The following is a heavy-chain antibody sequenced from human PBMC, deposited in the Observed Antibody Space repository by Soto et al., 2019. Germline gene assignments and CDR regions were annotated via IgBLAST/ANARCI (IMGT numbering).Heavy chain of an antibody. CDR1: GYTFTNYG. CDR2: ISGYNGNT. CDR3: AREGQAPYYYYGMDV. Sequence: ASVKVSCKASGYTFTNYGFSWVRQAPGQGLEWMGWISGYNGNTKYAEKFQGRVTMTTDTSTSTAHMELRSLRSDDTAVYYCAREGQAPYYYYGMDVWGQRTADTVSS. V-gene: IGHV1-18*01. J-gene: IGHJ6*02. D-gene: IGHD2-21*01.